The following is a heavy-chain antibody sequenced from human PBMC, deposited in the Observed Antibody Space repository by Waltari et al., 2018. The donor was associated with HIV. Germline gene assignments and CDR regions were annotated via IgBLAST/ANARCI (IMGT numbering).Heavy chain of an antibody. CDR2: VWYDGNNK. Sequence: QVQLVEAGGGVVQPGRSLSLSCTASGFIFSSYGMHWVRQAPGKGLWWVAVVWYDGNNKEYADSVKGRFTISRDNSKNTFYLQMNNLRVEDTAVYYCARTPYDTSGYCFDYWGQGTLVTVSS. V-gene: IGHV3-33*01. CDR1: GFIFSSYG. J-gene: IGHJ4*02. CDR3: ARTPYDTSGYCFDY. D-gene: IGHD3-22*01.